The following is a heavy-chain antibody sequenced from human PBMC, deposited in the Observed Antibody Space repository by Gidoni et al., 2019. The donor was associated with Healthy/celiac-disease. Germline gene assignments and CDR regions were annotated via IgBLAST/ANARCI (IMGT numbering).Heavy chain of an antibody. CDR2: IYYSGST. CDR3: ARENYDILTGYYKPAFDI. D-gene: IGHD3-9*01. Sequence: KGLEWIGYIYYSGSTYYNPSLKSRVTISVDTSKNQFSLKLSSVTAADTAVYYCARENYDILTGYYKPAFDIWGQGTMVTVSS. J-gene: IGHJ3*02. V-gene: IGHV4-31*02.